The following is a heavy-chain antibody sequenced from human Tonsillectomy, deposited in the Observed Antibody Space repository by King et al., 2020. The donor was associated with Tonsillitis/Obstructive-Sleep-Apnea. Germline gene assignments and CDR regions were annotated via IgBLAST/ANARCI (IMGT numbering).Heavy chain of an antibody. CDR2: ISGSGGST. D-gene: IGHD6-19*01. CDR3: AKERIAVAGTGGGFDY. Sequence: VQLVESGGGSVQPGGSLRLSCAASGFTFSSYAMSWVRQAPGKGLEWVSAISGSGGSTYYADSVKGRFTISRDNSKNTLYLQMNSLRAEDTAVYYCAKERIAVAGTGGGFDYWGQGALVTVSS. CDR1: GFTFSSYA. J-gene: IGHJ4*02. V-gene: IGHV3-23*04.